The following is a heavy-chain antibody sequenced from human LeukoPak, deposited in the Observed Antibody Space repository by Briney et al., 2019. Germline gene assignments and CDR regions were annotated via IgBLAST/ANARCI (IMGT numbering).Heavy chain of an antibody. V-gene: IGHV1-8*03. Sequence: GASVKASCKASGYTFTSYDINWVRQATGQGLEWMGWMNPNSGSTGYAQKFQGRVTITRNTSISTAYMELSSLRSEDTAVYYCARSGFWSGYYRSVFGYWGQGTLVTVSS. CDR2: MNPNSGST. CDR1: GYTFTSYD. D-gene: IGHD3-3*01. J-gene: IGHJ4*02. CDR3: ARSGFWSGYYRSVFGY.